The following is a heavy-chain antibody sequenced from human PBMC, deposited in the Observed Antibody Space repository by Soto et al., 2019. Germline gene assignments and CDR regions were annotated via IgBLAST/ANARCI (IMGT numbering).Heavy chain of an antibody. Sequence: DVKLVESGGGLVQPGDSLRLSCEVSGFTFSMYSMSWVRQSPGKGLEWVAKIPQDGVDGHYADSVKGRCTISRDNGKNSLYLEVNNVRAEDAAVYYCARDHLILPAHDFFYGSDVWGRGATVTVSS. V-gene: IGHV3-7*03. CDR3: ARDHLILPAHDFFYGSDV. CDR2: IPQDGVDG. D-gene: IGHD2-21*02. CDR1: GFTFSMYS. J-gene: IGHJ6*02.